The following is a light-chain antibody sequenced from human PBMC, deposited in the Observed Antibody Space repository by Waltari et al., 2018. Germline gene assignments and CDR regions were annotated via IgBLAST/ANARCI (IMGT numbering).Light chain of an antibody. CDR3: HSRETFSTRL. CDR1: TLSRYY. CDR2: GPG. V-gene: IGLV3-19*01. Sequence: SSDLPQDPSVSVALGPTVRNTFQGDTLSRYYAIWYQPRPGQAPVLVLYGPGNRPSGIPDRFSGSTSGNTASLTITGAQAEDEADYYCHSRETFSTRLFGGGTRLTV. J-gene: IGLJ2*01.